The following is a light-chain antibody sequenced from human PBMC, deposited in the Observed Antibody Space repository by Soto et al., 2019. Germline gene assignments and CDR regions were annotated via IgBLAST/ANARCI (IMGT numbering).Light chain of an antibody. CDR3: QQYESLPYT. V-gene: IGKV1-33*01. Sequence: DIQMTQSPSSLSASVGGRVTITCQASQNINNDLNWYQQKPGKAPKLLIYDASSLEDGVPSRFSGGGSGTDFTLIIRSLQPEDLATYYCQQYESLPYTFGQGTQLEIK. CDR2: DAS. J-gene: IGKJ2*01. CDR1: QNINND.